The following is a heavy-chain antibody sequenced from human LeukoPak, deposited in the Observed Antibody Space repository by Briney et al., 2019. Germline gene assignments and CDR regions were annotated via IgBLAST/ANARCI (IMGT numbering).Heavy chain of an antibody. V-gene: IGHV1-3*01. CDR2: INAGNGNT. CDR1: GYTFTSYA. CDR3: ARDYVVVPTAPCGY. D-gene: IGHD2-2*01. J-gene: IGHJ4*02. Sequence: GASVKVSCKASGYTFTSYAMHWVRQAPGQRLEWMGWINAGNGNTKYSQKFQGRVTITRDTSTSTAYMELRSLRSDDTAVYYCARDYVVVPTAPCGYWGQGTLVTVSS.